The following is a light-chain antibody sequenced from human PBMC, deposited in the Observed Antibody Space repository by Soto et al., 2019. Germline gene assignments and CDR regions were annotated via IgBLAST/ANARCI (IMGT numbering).Light chain of an antibody. Sequence: EIVLTQSPGTLSLSPGERATLSCRASQSVSSSYLAWYQQKPGRAPRLLIYGASSRATGIPDRFSGSGSGTDFTLTISRLEPEDFAVYYCQQYGSSFTFGPGTKV. J-gene: IGKJ3*01. CDR1: QSVSSSY. V-gene: IGKV3-20*01. CDR3: QQYGSSFT. CDR2: GAS.